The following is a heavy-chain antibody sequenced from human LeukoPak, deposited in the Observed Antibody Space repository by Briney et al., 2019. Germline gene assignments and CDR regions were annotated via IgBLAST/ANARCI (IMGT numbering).Heavy chain of an antibody. D-gene: IGHD6-19*01. J-gene: IGHJ6*03. Sequence: SETLSLTCTVSGGSISSYYWSWIRQPPGKGLEWIGYIYYSWSTNYNPSLKSRVTISVDTSKNQFSLKLSSVTAADTAVYYCARGDSSGHYYYYMDVWGKGTTVTVSS. V-gene: IGHV4-59*01. CDR3: ARGDSSGHYYYYMDV. CDR2: IYYSWST. CDR1: GGSISSYY.